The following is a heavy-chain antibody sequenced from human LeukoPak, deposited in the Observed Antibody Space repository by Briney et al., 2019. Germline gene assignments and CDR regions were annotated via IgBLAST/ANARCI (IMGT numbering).Heavy chain of an antibody. D-gene: IGHD2-2*01. V-gene: IGHV4-30-2*01. CDR3: ARGGRVVPAAIRGAFDI. CDR2: INHSGST. J-gene: IGHJ3*02. CDR1: GGSISSGGYY. Sequence: SQTLSLTCTVSGGSISSGGYYWSWIRQPPGKGLEWIGEINHSGSTNYNPSLKSRVTISVDTSKNQFSLKLSSVTAADTAVYYCARGGRVVPAAIRGAFDIWGQGTMVTVSS.